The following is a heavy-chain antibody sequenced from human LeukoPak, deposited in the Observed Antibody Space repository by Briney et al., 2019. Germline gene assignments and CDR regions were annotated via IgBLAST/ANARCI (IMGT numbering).Heavy chain of an antibody. D-gene: IGHD6-19*01. V-gene: IGHV3-7*01. CDR2: IKQDGSDK. Sequence: GGSLRPSCTASGFSFSSYWMSWVRQAPGKGLEWVANIKQDGSDKYYVDSVKGRFTISRDNAKNSLYLQMNSLRAEDSALYYCARASAVAGTRDYWGQGTVVSVSS. J-gene: IGHJ4*02. CDR1: GFSFSSYW. CDR3: ARASAVAGTRDY.